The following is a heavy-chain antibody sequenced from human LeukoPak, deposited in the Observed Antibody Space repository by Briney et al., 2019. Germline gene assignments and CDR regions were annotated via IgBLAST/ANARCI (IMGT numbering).Heavy chain of an antibody. J-gene: IGHJ6*03. Sequence: GGSLRLSCAASGFTFSSYGMHWVRQAPGKGLEWVAVIWYGGSNKYYADSVKGRFTISRDNSKNTLYLQMNSLRAEDTAVYYCAKGGIGDYMDVWGQGTTVTVSS. CDR1: GFTFSSYG. CDR3: AKGGIGDYMDV. V-gene: IGHV3-30*02. D-gene: IGHD3-3*01. CDR2: IWYGGSNK.